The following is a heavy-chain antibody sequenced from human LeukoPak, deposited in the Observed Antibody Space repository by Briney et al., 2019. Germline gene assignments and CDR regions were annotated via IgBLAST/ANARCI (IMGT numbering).Heavy chain of an antibody. D-gene: IGHD6-13*01. CDR1: GYSISSGYY. Sequence: SETLSLTCTVSGYSISSGYYWGWIRQPPGKGLEWIGNIYHTGSTYYNPSLKSRVTISVDTSKNQFSLKLSSVTAADTAVYYCARLSGWAAAGWESFDCWGQGTPVTVSS. CDR2: IYHTGST. J-gene: IGHJ4*02. V-gene: IGHV4-38-2*02. CDR3: ARLSGWAAAGWESFDC.